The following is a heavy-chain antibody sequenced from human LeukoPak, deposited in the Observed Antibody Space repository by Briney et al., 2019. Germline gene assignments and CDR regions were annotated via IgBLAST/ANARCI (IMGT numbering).Heavy chain of an antibody. CDR1: GFTFSSYA. CDR2: ISYDGSNK. D-gene: IGHD2-15*01. V-gene: IGHV3-30*04. J-gene: IGHJ5*02. Sequence: TGGSLRLSCAASGFTFSSYAMSWVRQAPGKGLEWVAVISYDGSNKYYADSVKGRFTISRDNSKNTLYLQMNSLRAEDTAVYYCARALARYCSGGSCSNWFDPWGQGTLVTVSS. CDR3: ARALARYCSGGSCSNWFDP.